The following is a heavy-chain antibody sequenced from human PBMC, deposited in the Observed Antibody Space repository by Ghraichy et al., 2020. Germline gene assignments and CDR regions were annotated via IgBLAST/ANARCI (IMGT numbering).Heavy chain of an antibody. J-gene: IGHJ3*02. Sequence: ASVKVSCKASGYTFTSYAMHWVRQAPGQRLEWMGWINAGNGNTKYSQKFQGRVTITRDTSASTAYMELSSLRSEDTAVYYCARVMWFGELLFPAAFDIWGQGTMVTVSS. D-gene: IGHD3-10*01. V-gene: IGHV1-3*01. CDR1: GYTFTSYA. CDR3: ARVMWFGELLFPAAFDI. CDR2: INAGNGNT.